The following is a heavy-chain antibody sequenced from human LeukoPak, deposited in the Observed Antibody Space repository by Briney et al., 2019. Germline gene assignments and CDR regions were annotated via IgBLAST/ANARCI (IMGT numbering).Heavy chain of an antibody. V-gene: IGHV4-34*01. CDR1: GGSFSGYY. D-gene: IGHD2-2*01. J-gene: IGHJ5*02. Sequence: PSETLSLTCAVYGGSFSGYYWSWSRQPPGKGLEWIGEINHSGSTNYNPSLKSRVTISVDTSKNQYSLKLSSVTAANTALYYCARWAVVPAARNWFDPWGQGTLVTVSS. CDR3: ARWAVVPAARNWFDP. CDR2: INHSGST.